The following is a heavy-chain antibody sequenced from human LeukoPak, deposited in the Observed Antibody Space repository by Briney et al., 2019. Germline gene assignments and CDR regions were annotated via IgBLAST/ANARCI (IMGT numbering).Heavy chain of an antibody. CDR1: GYTFTSYG. J-gene: IGHJ5*02. V-gene: IGHV1-2*02. Sequence: ASVKVSCKASGYTFTSYGISWVRQAPGQGLEWMGWINPNSGGTNYAQKFQGRVTMTRDTSISTAYMELSRLGSDDTAVYYCARVGYSYGPPYNWFDPWGQGTLVTVSS. CDR3: ARVGYSYGPPYNWFDP. CDR2: INPNSGGT. D-gene: IGHD5-18*01.